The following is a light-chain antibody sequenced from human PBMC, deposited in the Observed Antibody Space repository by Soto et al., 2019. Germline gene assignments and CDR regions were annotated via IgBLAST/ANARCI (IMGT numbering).Light chain of an antibody. CDR1: QSISNH. CDR2: AAS. Sequence: DIQMTQSPSSLSASVEDRVIITCRASQSISNHLNWYQQKPGKAPKLLIFAASSLHSGVPSRFSGSRSGPDFTLTISSLQPEDFATYYCQQSYSSPPTFGQGTKVDIK. V-gene: IGKV1-39*01. J-gene: IGKJ1*01. CDR3: QQSYSSPPT.